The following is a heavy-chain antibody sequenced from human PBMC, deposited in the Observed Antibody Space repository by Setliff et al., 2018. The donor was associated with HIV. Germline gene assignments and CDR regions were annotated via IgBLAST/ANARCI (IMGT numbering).Heavy chain of an antibody. J-gene: IGHJ4*02. CDR1: GGSISSYY. Sequence: PSETLSLTCTVSGGSISSYYWSWIRQPPGKGLEWIGYIYYSGSTYYNPSLKSRVTISVDTSKNQFSLKLSSVTAADTAVYYCAREIPYSYGGRGHPLWGQGTLVTVSS. CDR2: IYYSGST. D-gene: IGHD3-22*01. V-gene: IGHV4-59*06. CDR3: AREIPYSYGGRGHPL.